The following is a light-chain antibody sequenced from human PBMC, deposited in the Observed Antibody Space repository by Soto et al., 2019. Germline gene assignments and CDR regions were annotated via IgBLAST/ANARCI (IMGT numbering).Light chain of an antibody. J-gene: IGKJ5*01. Sequence: EIVLTQSPGTLSLSPGERATLSCRASQSVSSSYLAWYQQKPGQAHRLLIYGASSRATGVPDRFSGSGSGTDFTLTISRLEPEDFAVYYCHQRQYWPTITFGQGTRLEIK. CDR3: HQRQYWPTIT. CDR1: QSVSSSY. CDR2: GAS. V-gene: IGKV3D-20*02.